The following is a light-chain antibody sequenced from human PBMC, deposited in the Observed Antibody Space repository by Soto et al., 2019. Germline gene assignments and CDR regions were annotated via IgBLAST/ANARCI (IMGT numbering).Light chain of an antibody. Sequence: EIVLTQSPGTLSLSPGERATLSCRASQSVSSNYLAWYQQKPGQAPRLLIYGASTRATGIPARFGGSGSGTEFTLTISSLQSEDFAVYYCHQYNNWPQTFGQGTKVDIK. J-gene: IGKJ1*01. V-gene: IGKV3-15*01. CDR3: HQYNNWPQT. CDR2: GAS. CDR1: QSVSSN.